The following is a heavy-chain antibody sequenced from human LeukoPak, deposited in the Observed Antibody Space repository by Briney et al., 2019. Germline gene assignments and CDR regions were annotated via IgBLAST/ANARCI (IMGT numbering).Heavy chain of an antibody. J-gene: IGHJ1*01. V-gene: IGHV4-34*01. CDR1: GGSFSGYY. CDR2: INHSGST. Sequence: PSETLSLTCAVYGGSFSGYYWSWLRQPPGKGLEWIGEINHSGSTNYNPSLKSRVTISVATSKSQFSLKLSSVTAADTAVYYCARSGAGSVEYYYDSSGDSAEYFQHWGQGTLVTVSS. D-gene: IGHD3-22*01. CDR3: ARSGAGSVEYYYDSSGDSAEYFQH.